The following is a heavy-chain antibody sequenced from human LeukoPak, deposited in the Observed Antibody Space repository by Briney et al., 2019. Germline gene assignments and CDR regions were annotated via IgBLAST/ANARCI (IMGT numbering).Heavy chain of an antibody. CDR1: GFTSSSYA. D-gene: IGHD2-15*01. V-gene: IGHV3-23*01. CDR2: ISGSGGST. Sequence: GGSLRLSCAASGFTSSSYAMSWVRQAPGKGLEWVSAISGSGGSTYYADSVKGRFTISRDNSKNTLYLQMNSLRAEDTAVYYCAKIAVVVAATQSLTFDYWGQGTLVTVSS. J-gene: IGHJ4*02. CDR3: AKIAVVVAATQSLTFDY.